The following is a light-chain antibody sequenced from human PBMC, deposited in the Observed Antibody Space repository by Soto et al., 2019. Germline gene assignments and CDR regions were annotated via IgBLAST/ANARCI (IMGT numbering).Light chain of an antibody. J-gene: IGKJ1*01. CDR2: GAS. CDR1: QSVSSSY. Sequence: EIVLTQSPGTLSLSPGERATLSCRASQSVSSSYLAWYQQKPGQAPRLLIYGASSRAAGIPERFRGSGSGTEFTLTINSLQSDDFAVYYCQQYSDWPPWTFGQGTKVDIK. V-gene: IGKV3-20*01. CDR3: QQYSDWPPWT.